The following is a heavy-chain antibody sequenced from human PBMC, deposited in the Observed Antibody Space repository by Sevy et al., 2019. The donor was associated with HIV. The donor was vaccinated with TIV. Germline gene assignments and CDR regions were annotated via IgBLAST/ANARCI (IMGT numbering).Heavy chain of an antibody. D-gene: IGHD2-2*01. V-gene: IGHV1-18*01. CDR1: GYTFTSYG. Sequence: ASVKVSCKASGYTFTSYGISWVRQAPGQGLEWMGWISAYNGNTNYAQKLQDRVTMTTDTSTSTAYMELRSLRSDDTAVYYCARDRRKYCSSTSCFLVFGYWGQGTLVTVSS. CDR3: ARDRRKYCSSTSCFLVFGY. CDR2: ISAYNGNT. J-gene: IGHJ4*02.